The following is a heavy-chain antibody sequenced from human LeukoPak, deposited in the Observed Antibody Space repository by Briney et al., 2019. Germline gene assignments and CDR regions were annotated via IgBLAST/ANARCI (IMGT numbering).Heavy chain of an antibody. CDR2: IRYDGSNK. CDR1: GLTFSSYG. CDR3: ANSGRRGSYDFWSAWLFDY. J-gene: IGHJ4*02. D-gene: IGHD3-3*01. V-gene: IGHV3-30*02. Sequence: PAGSLRLSCAASGLTFSSYGMHWVRQAPGKGLEWVAFIRYDGSNKYYADSVKGRFTISRDNSKNTLYLQMNSLRAEDRAVYYCANSGRRGSYDFWSAWLFDYWGQGTLVTVSS.